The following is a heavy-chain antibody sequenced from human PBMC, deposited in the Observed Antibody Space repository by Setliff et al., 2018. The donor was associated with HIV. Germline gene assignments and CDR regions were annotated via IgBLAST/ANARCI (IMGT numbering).Heavy chain of an antibody. J-gene: IGHJ6*03. Sequence: GESLKISCKASGYTFTNYWIGWVRQMPGKGLEWIGVIYPGDSATRYGPSFQGQVSISADLSITTAYLQWSSLKASDTAIYYCTRHPLRPGIAGYFYFVDVWGTGTTVTVSS. CDR3: TRHPLRPGIAGYFYFVDV. D-gene: IGHD3-9*01. CDR1: GYTFTNYW. V-gene: IGHV5-51*01. CDR2: IYPGDSAT.